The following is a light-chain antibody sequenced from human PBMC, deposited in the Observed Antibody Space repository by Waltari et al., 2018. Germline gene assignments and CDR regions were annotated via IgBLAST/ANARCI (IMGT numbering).Light chain of an antibody. V-gene: IGKV3-11*01. J-gene: IGKJ2*01. Sequence: EIVLTQSPATLSLSPGERATLSCRASQRVSSHLAWYQQKPGQAPRLLIYDASNRATGIPARFSGSGSGTDFTLTISSLEPDDFAVYYCQQRSNWPPYTVGQGTKLEIK. CDR1: QRVSSH. CDR2: DAS. CDR3: QQRSNWPPYT.